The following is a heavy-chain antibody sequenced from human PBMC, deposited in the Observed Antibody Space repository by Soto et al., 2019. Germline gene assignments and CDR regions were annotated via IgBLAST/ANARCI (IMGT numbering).Heavy chain of an antibody. Sequence: EVQLVESGGGLVQPGGSLKLSCAASGFSFSGFEMQWVRQASGKGLEWVGRMRSKANSYATAYGASVKGRFTVSRDDSKNTVYLQMSSLQTEDTAIYDCTRYLFHYPVDYGMDVWGQGTTVTVSS. D-gene: IGHD5-12*01. V-gene: IGHV3-73*02. J-gene: IGHJ6*02. CDR3: TRYLFHYPVDYGMDV. CDR2: MRSKANSYAT. CDR1: GFSFSGFE.